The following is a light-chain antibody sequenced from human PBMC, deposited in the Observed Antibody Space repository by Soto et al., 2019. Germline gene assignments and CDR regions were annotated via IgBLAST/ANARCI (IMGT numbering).Light chain of an antibody. CDR1: QSISSSY. V-gene: IGKV3-20*01. CDR3: QHYGSSLST. Sequence: EIVLTQSPGTLSLSPGERAALSCRASQSISSSYLAWYQQKPGQAPRLLIYGASSRATGIPDSFSVSGSGTYFTLTISRLELEDFAVYYCQHYGSSLSTFGQGTKVEIK. CDR2: GAS. J-gene: IGKJ1*01.